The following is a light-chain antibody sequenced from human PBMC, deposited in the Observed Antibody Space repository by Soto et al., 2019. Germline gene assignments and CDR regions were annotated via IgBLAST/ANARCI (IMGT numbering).Light chain of an antibody. V-gene: IGKV3-11*01. Sequence: EIVLTQSPVTLSVSPGERATLSCRASQSVSSNLAWYQHKPGQAPRLLIYGASTRATGIPARFSGSGSGTDFTLTISSLEPEDFAVYYCQQRSNWPPITFGQGTRLEIK. J-gene: IGKJ5*01. CDR1: QSVSSN. CDR2: GAS. CDR3: QQRSNWPPIT.